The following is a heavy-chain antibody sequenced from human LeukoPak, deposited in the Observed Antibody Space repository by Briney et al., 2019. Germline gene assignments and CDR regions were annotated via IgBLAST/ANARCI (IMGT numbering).Heavy chain of an antibody. CDR3: ARVPDCSSTSCYGYYFDY. D-gene: IGHD2-2*01. J-gene: IGHJ4*02. V-gene: IGHV1-69*13. CDR2: IIPIFGTA. Sequence: AASVKVSCKASGGTFSSYAISWVRQAPGQGLEWMGGIIPIFGTANYAQKFQGRVTITADESTSTAYMELSSLRSEDTAVYYCARVPDCSSTSCYGYYFDYWGQGTLVTVSS. CDR1: GGTFSSYA.